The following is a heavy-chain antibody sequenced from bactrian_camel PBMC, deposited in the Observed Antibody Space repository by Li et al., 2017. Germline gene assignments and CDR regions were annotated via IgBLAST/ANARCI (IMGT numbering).Heavy chain of an antibody. J-gene: IGHJ6*01. CDR2: IVGDGTT. V-gene: IGHV3S53*01. CDR1: GYNPSSYC. D-gene: IGHD3*01. CDR3: AAGPLHKSMAAIQVLGSDDFAY. Sequence: VQLVESGGGSVQAGMSLRLSCEVSGYNPSSYCMGWFRLAPGKEREGVAAIVGDGTTTYADSVKGRFTISKDNAKHTLYLQMNNLKVEDTAMYYCAAGPLHKSMAAIQVLGSDDFAYWGQGTQVTVS.